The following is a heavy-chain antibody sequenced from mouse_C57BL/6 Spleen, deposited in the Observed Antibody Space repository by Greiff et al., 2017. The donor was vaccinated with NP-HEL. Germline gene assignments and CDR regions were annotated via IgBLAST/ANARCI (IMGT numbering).Heavy chain of an antibody. D-gene: IGHD1-1*01. Sequence: VQLQQPGAELVMPGASVKLSCKASGYTFTSYWMHWVKQRPGQGLEWIGEIDPSDSYTNYNQKFKGKSTLTVDKSSSTAYMQLSSLTSEDSAVYYCARDGSSLFDVWGTGTTVTVSS. CDR3: ARDGSSLFDV. CDR1: GYTFTSYW. J-gene: IGHJ1*03. V-gene: IGHV1-69*01. CDR2: IDPSDSYT.